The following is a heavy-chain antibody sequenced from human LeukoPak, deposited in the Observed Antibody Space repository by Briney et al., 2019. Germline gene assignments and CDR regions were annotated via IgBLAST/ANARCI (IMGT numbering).Heavy chain of an antibody. Sequence: GGSLRLSCAASGFTLSRYEMSWVRQAPGKGLEWVSYISKSGSTIYYADSVQGRFTISRDNAKNSLYLQMNSLRAEDTAAYYCARAPGAMDYWGQGTLVTVSS. V-gene: IGHV3-48*03. CDR3: ARAPGAMDY. CDR1: GFTLSRYE. J-gene: IGHJ4*02. CDR2: ISKSGSTI. D-gene: IGHD1-26*01.